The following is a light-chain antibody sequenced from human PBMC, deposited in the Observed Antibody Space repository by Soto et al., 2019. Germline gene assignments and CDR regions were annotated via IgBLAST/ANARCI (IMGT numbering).Light chain of an antibody. Sequence: EIVLTQSPGTMSLSPGQTANLSCRASETVSRSYLAWYQQTPGQAPRLLIYDASSRATGIPERFSGSGSGTDFSLTISRLEPEYFAVYYCQQFVESPLTFGQGTKLEIK. CDR1: ETVSRSY. CDR3: QQFVESPLT. V-gene: IGKV3-20*01. J-gene: IGKJ2*01. CDR2: DAS.